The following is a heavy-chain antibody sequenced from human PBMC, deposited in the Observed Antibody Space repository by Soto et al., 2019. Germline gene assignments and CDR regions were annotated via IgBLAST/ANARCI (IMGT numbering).Heavy chain of an antibody. Sequence: QVQLVESGGGVVQPGRSLRLSCAASGFTFSSYGMHWVRQAPGKGLEWVAVISYDGSNKYYADSVKGRFTISRDNSKNTLYLQMNSLRAEDTAVYYCAKAMGLDPLYYGMDVWGQGTTVTVAS. D-gene: IGHD3-10*01. CDR2: ISYDGSNK. CDR3: AKAMGLDPLYYGMDV. CDR1: GFTFSSYG. J-gene: IGHJ6*02. V-gene: IGHV3-30*18.